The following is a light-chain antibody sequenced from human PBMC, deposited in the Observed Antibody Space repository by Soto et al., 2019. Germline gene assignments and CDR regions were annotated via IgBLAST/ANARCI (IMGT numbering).Light chain of an antibody. Sequence: DIQMTQFPSSLSASVGDKVTITCRASQDVSIWLAWFQQKPGEAPKLLIYGASSLQSGVPLRFSGSGSGTDFTLTINSLQPEDFATYFCLQAKSFPRTFGGGTKVEVK. J-gene: IGKJ4*01. V-gene: IGKV1-12*01. CDR1: QDVSIW. CDR3: LQAKSFPRT. CDR2: GAS.